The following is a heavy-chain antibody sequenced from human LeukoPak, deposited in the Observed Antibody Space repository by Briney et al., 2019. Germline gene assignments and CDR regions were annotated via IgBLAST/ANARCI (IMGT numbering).Heavy chain of an antibody. CDR2: IYHSGST. Sequence: SETLSLTCTVSGGSISSYYWSWIRQPPGKGLEWIGEIYHSGSTNYNPSLKSRVTISVDKSKNQFSLKLSSVTAADTAAYYCARMGFGDPAYWGQGTLVTVSS. J-gene: IGHJ4*02. V-gene: IGHV4-59*12. D-gene: IGHD3-10*01. CDR1: GGSISSYY. CDR3: ARMGFGDPAY.